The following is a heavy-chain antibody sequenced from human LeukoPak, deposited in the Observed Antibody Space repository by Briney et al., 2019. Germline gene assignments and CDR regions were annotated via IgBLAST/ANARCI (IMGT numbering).Heavy chain of an antibody. Sequence: GGSLRLSCAASGFTVSSNYMSWVRQAPGKGLEWVSVIYSGGSTYYADSVKGRFTISRDNSKNTLYLQMNSLRAEDTAVYYCARDNEAAGYDYWGQETLVTVPS. CDR3: ARDNEAAGYDY. CDR2: IYSGGST. J-gene: IGHJ4*02. V-gene: IGHV3-66*01. D-gene: IGHD6-13*01. CDR1: GFTVSSNY.